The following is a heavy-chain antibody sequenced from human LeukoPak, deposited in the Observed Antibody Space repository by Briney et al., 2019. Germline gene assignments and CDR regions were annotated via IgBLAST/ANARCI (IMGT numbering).Heavy chain of an antibody. D-gene: IGHD3-3*01. CDR2: ISYDESNK. CDR3: ARGTDTKPFWSGYWVDV. J-gene: IGHJ6*02. V-gene: IGHV3-30*03. CDR1: GFTLSSSA. Sequence: GGSLRLSCAPSGFTLSSSAMHWVRQAPGKGLEWVAVISYDESNKYYADSVKGRFTISRDNSKNTLYLQMNSLRAEDTAVYYCARGTDTKPFWSGYWVDVWGQGTTVTVSS.